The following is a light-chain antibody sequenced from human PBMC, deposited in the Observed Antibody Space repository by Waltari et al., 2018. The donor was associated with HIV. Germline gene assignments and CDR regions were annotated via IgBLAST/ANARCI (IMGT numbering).Light chain of an antibody. CDR2: TTS. J-gene: IGKJ1*01. CDR1: KSINTY. CDR3: QQSFNNPRA. V-gene: IGKV1-39*01. Sequence: IQMTQSPSSLSASVGDRVTLSCRASKSINTYLNWYQQKPGEAPKLLIYTTSTLQSGVPSRFSGSGSGTDFTLTISSLQPEDFATYYCQQSFNNPRAFGQGTKVEI.